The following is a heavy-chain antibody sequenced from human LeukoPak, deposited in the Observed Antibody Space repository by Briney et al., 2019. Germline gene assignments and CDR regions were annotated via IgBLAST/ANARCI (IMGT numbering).Heavy chain of an antibody. CDR3: ASKYSSSWYSYFDY. D-gene: IGHD6-13*01. Sequence: ASVKVSCKASGYTFTGYYMHWVRQAPGQGLEWMGWINPNSGGTNYAQKFQGRVTMTRDTSINTAYMELSRLRSDDTAVYYRASKYSSSWYSYFDYWGQGTLVTVPS. CDR1: GYTFTGYY. CDR2: INPNSGGT. V-gene: IGHV1-2*02. J-gene: IGHJ4*02.